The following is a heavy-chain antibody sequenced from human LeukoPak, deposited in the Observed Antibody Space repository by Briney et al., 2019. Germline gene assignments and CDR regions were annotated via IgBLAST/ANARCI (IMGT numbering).Heavy chain of an antibody. CDR1: GGSISSSGFY. CDR3: ARSSQESMIFDY. J-gene: IGHJ4*02. CDR2: IHYSGST. D-gene: IGHD3-22*01. Sequence: PSETLSLTCTVSGGSISSSGFYWGWIRQPPGKGLEWIGSIHYSGSTYYNPSLKSRVTISVDTSKNQFSLKLSSVTAAGTAVYYCARSSQESMIFDYWGQGTLVTVSS. V-gene: IGHV4-39*01.